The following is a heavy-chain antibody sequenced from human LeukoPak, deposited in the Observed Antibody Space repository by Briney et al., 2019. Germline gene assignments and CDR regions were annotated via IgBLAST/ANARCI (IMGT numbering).Heavy chain of an antibody. J-gene: IGHJ6*03. CDR2: IYYSGST. Sequence: PSETLSLTCPVAAGSISSYYWSWIRQPPGKGLGWIGYIYYSGSTSYKPSLKSRVTISVDTSKNQFSLKLRSVTAADTAVYYCARETSQKGAHYMDVWGKGTTVTISS. V-gene: IGHV4-59*01. CDR3: ARETSQKGAHYMDV. CDR1: AGSISSYY. D-gene: IGHD3-16*01.